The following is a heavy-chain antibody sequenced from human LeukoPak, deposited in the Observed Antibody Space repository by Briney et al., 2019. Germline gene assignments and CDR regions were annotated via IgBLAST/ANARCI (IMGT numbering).Heavy chain of an antibody. CDR2: ISDGGAST. Sequence: GGSLRLSCAASGFTFSSYAMNWVRQAPGKELEWVSAISDGGASTYYGDSVKGRFTISRDNSKNTLYLQMNSLRAEDTAVYYCASYSSSLHEGEGYWGQGTLVTVSS. J-gene: IGHJ4*02. V-gene: IGHV3-23*01. CDR3: ASYSSSLHEGEGY. D-gene: IGHD6-13*01. CDR1: GFTFSSYA.